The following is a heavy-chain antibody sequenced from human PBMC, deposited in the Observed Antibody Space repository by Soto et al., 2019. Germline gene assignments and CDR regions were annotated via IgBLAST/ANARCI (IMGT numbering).Heavy chain of an antibody. Sequence: PSETLSLTCTVSGGSISSYYWSWIRQPPGKGLECIGYIYYSGSTNYNPSLKSRVTISVDTSKNQFSLKLSSVTAADTAVYYCARGVVTENFDYWGQGTLVTVSS. D-gene: IGHD2-15*01. V-gene: IGHV4-59*01. CDR3: ARGVVTENFDY. J-gene: IGHJ4*02. CDR1: GGSISSYY. CDR2: IYYSGST.